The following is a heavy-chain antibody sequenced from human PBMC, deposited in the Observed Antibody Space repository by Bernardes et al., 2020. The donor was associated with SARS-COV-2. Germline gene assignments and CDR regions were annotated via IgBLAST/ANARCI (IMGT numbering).Heavy chain of an antibody. CDR3: AKYIGARRLDY. CDR1: GFTFRNHG. V-gene: IGHV3-33*06. CDR2: MWYDASNE. J-gene: IGHJ4*02. D-gene: IGHD1-26*01. Sequence: GGCLRLSCPASGFTFRNHGLHCDRPAPGNGMEWVAVMWYDASNEYYVDSVKDRLTISKENPKSTLYLQMNSLRAEDTAVYYCAKYIGARRLDYWSQGTLVTVSS.